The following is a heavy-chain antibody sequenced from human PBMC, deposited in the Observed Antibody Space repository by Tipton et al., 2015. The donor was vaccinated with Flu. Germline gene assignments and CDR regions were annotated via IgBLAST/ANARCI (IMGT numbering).Heavy chain of an antibody. V-gene: IGHV3-9*01. CDR2: ISWNSGSI. J-gene: IGHJ4*02. CDR1: GFTFDDYA. D-gene: IGHD3-22*01. Sequence: SLRLSCAASGFTFDDYAMHWVRQAPGKGLEWVPGISWNSGSIGYADSVKGRFTISRDNAKNSLYLQMNSLRAEDTALYYCAKGDYYDSSGAVDYWGQGTLVTVSS. CDR3: AKGDYYDSSGAVDY.